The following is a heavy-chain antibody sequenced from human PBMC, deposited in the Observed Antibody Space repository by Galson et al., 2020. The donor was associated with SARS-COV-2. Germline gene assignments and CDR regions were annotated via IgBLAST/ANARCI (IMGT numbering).Heavy chain of an antibody. CDR3: ARGERWGAAGPLYYSHTLDV. CDR2: ISSAGTYI. V-gene: IGHV3-21*01. D-gene: IGHD6-25*01. J-gene: IGHJ6*02. Sequence: AGGSLRLSCAASGFTFNAFQMNWVRQAPRKGLEWVASISSAGTYIYYADSVKGRFNVSRDNAQSSLFLQMHSLRGEDTAVYYCARGERWGAAGPLYYSHTLDVWGHGTTVTVSS. CDR1: GFTFNAFQ.